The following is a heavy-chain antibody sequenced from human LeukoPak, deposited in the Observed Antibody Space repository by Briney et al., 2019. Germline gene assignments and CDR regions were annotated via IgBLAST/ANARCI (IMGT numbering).Heavy chain of an antibody. CDR1: GFTVSSNY. Sequence: PGGSLRLSCAASGFTVSSNYMSWVRQAPGKGLEWVSVIYSGGSTYYADSVKGRFTISRDNSKNTLYLQMNSLRAEDTAVYYCARDFPYCSGGSCYSDYWGQGTLVTVSS. CDR3: ARDFPYCSGGSCYSDY. J-gene: IGHJ4*02. CDR2: IYSGGST. D-gene: IGHD2-15*01. V-gene: IGHV3-66*01.